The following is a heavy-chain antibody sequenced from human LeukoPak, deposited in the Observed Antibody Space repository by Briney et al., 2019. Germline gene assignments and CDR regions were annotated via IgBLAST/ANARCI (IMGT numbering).Heavy chain of an antibody. CDR1: GITFSSYG. CDR3: AMAGRTGNAFDI. V-gene: IGHV3-30*03. J-gene: IGHJ3*02. Sequence: GGSLRLSCAASGITFSSYGMHWVRQAPGKGLEWVAVISYDGSNKYYADSVKGRFTISRDNSKDTLYLQMNSLRAEDTAVYYCAMAGRTGNAFDIWGQGTMVTVSS. D-gene: IGHD6-19*01. CDR2: ISYDGSNK.